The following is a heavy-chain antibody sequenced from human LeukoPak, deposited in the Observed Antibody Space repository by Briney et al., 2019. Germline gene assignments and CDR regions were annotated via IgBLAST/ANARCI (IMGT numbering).Heavy chain of an antibody. CDR2: IIPILGIA. J-gene: IGHJ3*02. CDR3: AREGSYSSGWFDAFDI. CDR1: GGTFSSYA. Sequence: SVKVSCKASGGTFSSYAISWVRQAPGQGLEWMGRIIPILGIANYAQKFQGRVTITADKSTSTAYMELSSLRSEDTAVYYCAREGSYSSGWFDAFDIWGQGTMVTVSS. D-gene: IGHD6-19*01. V-gene: IGHV1-69*04.